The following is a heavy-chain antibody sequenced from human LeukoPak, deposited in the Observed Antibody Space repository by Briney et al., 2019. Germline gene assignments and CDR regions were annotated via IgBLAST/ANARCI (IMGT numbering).Heavy chain of an antibody. J-gene: IGHJ5*02. CDR3: AGTSTSNYGDYWFDP. CDR2: MNPNSGKT. Sequence: ASVTVSCKASGCTFTSYEINWVRQAPGQGLEWMGGMNPNSGKTAYAQKFQGRVTMTRNTSISTAYMELSSLRSDDTAVYYCAGTSTSNYGDYWFDPWGQGTLVTVSS. D-gene: IGHD4-17*01. V-gene: IGHV1-8*01. CDR1: GCTFTSYE.